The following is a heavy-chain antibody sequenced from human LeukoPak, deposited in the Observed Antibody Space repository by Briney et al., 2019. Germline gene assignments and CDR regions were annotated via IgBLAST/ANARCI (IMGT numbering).Heavy chain of an antibody. Sequence: GGSLRLSCAASGFTFSGSAMHWVRQASGIGLEWVGRIRSKANSYATAYAASVKGRFTISRDDSKYTAYLQMNSLKTEDTAVYYCARSPVQKNYFDYWGQGALVTVSS. D-gene: IGHD1-1*01. J-gene: IGHJ4*02. CDR1: GFTFSGSA. V-gene: IGHV3-73*01. CDR3: ARSPVQKNYFDY. CDR2: IRSKANSYAT.